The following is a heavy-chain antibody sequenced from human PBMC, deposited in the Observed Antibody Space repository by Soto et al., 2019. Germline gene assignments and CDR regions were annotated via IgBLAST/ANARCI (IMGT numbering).Heavy chain of an antibody. V-gene: IGHV5-51*01. Sequence: GESLKISCKGSGYSFTSYWIGWVRQMPRKGLEWMGIIYPGDSDTRYSPSFQGQVTISAVKSISTAYLQWSSLKASDTAMYYCAGGGVRGVITRTRDYYGMDVWGQGTTVTVSS. CDR3: AGGGVRGVITRTRDYYGMDV. D-gene: IGHD3-10*01. J-gene: IGHJ6*02. CDR1: GYSFTSYW. CDR2: IYPGDSDT.